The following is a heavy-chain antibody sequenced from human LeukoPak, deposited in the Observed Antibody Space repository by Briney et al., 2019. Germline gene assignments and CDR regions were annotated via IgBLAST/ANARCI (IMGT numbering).Heavy chain of an antibody. J-gene: IGHJ5*02. CDR2: FYYTGST. D-gene: IGHD1-1*01. CDR3: ARWYYNWNGVDP. CDR1: GDSISNSAYY. Sequence: SETLSLTCTVSGDSISNSAYYSGWIRQPPGKGLEWIGNFYYTGSTYSKPSLKSRVTISVDTSKNQFSLKLTSVTAADTAVYYCARWYYNWNGVDPWGQGTLVTVSS. V-gene: IGHV4-39*01.